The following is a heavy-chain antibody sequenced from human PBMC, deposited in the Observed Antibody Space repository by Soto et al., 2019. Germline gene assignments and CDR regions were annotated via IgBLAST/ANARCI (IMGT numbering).Heavy chain of an antibody. Sequence: PSETLSLTCTVSGGSISSFYWSWIRQPPGKGLEWIGYIYYSGSTNYNPSLKSRVTISVDTSKNQFSLKLSSVTAADTAVYYCARVPRPHIRAWGPAAIRDYYYYYGMDVWGQGTTVTVSS. V-gene: IGHV4-59*12. CDR1: GGSISSFY. CDR3: ARVPRPHIRAWGPAAIRDYYYYYGMDV. CDR2: IYYSGST. D-gene: IGHD2-2*02. J-gene: IGHJ6*02.